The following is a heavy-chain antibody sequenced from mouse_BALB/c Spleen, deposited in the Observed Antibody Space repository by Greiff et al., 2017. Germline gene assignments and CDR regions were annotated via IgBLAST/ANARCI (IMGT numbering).Heavy chain of an antibody. CDR2: ISSGGST. J-gene: IGHJ3*01. V-gene: IGHV5-6-5*01. D-gene: IGHD2-3*01. CDR1: GFTFSSYA. Sequence: EVKLVESGGGLVKPGGSLKLSCAASGFTFSSYAMSWVRQTPEKRLEWVASISSGGSTYYPDSVKGRFTISRDNARNILYLQMSSLRSEDTAMYYCARGLYDGYYGTGWFAYWGQGTLVTVSA. CDR3: ARGLYDGYYGTGWFAY.